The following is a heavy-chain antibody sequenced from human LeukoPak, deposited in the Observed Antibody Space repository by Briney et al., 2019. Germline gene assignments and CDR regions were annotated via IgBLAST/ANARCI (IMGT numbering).Heavy chain of an antibody. CDR1: GFTFDDYG. CDR3: ARGRGVVTATYYFDY. CDR2: INWNGGST. D-gene: IGHD2-21*02. V-gene: IGHV3-20*04. Sequence: AGGSLRLSCAASGFTFDDYGMSWVRQAPGKGLEWVSGINWNGGSTGYADSVKGRFTISRGNAKNSLYLQMNSLRAEDTALYYCARGRGVVTATYYFDYWGQGTLVTVSS. J-gene: IGHJ4*02.